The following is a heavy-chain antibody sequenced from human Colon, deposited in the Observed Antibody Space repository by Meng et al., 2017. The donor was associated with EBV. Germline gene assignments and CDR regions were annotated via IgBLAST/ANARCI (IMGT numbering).Heavy chain of an antibody. V-gene: IGHV4-34*01. D-gene: IGHD3-9*01. CDR3: ARVPTTGYKDH. CDR1: GGFFSGYV. J-gene: IGHJ4*02. CDR2: VSHPGSA. Sequence: HVLLPQLGARLLKPSETLSLTCTGNGGFFSGYVWSWVRQPPGKGMEWIGEVSHPGSANYNPSLKSRVTISVDASEKQFSLRLTSVTAADSAVYYCARVPTTGYKDHWGQGTLVTVSS.